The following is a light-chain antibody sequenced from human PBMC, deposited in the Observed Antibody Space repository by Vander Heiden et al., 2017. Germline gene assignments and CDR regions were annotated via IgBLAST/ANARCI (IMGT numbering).Light chain of an antibody. CDR1: TIGIKR. V-gene: IGLV3-21*02. CDR2: DDD. Sequence: SYGLTQPPSVSVSPGQTAKITCGRHTIGIKRVHWYQQQQSQAPVLVVYDDDDRPSEIPERFSGSNSGNTATLTISRVEAGDEADYYCQLWDSRSGFALFGGGTKLTVL. CDR3: QLWDSRSGFAL. J-gene: IGLJ2*01.